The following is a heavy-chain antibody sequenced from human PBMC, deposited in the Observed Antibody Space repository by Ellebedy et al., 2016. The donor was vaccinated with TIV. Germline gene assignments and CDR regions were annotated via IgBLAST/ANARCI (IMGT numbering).Heavy chain of an antibody. J-gene: IGHJ6*02. CDR1: GGSFSGYY. Sequence: SETLSLTCAVYGGSFSGYYWSWIRQPPGKGLEWIGEINHSGSTNYNPSLKSRVTVSVDTSKNQFSLKLSSVTAADTAVYYCARGPQNYVYGMDVWGQGTTVTVSS. D-gene: IGHD3-16*01. V-gene: IGHV4-34*01. CDR3: ARGPQNYVYGMDV. CDR2: INHSGST.